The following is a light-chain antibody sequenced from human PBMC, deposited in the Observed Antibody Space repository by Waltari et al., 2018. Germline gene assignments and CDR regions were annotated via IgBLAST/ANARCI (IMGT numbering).Light chain of an antibody. Sequence: QSVLTQPPSVSGAPGQRVTISCSGSTSNIGAPYDVHWYQQHPGTVPKLLIFANVHRPSGVPDRFSGSKSGTSASLAITGLQAEDEADYYCQSYDRRLEVIFGGGTKLAVL. J-gene: IGLJ2*01. CDR1: TSNIGAPYD. CDR2: ANV. CDR3: QSYDRRLEVI. V-gene: IGLV1-40*01.